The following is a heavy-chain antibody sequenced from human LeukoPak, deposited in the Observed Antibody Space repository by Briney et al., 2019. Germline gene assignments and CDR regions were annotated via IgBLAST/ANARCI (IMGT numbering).Heavy chain of an antibody. D-gene: IGHD6-19*01. CDR3: ARGTHPYSSGSYPH. CDR1: GYTFTSYG. CDR2: ISAYNGNT. J-gene: IGHJ4*02. Sequence: GASVKVSCKASGYTFTSYGISWVRQAPGQGLEWMGWISAYNGNTNYAQKLQGRVTMTTDTSTSTAYMELRRLRSDDTAVYYCARGTHPYSSGSYPHWGQGTLVTVSS. V-gene: IGHV1-18*04.